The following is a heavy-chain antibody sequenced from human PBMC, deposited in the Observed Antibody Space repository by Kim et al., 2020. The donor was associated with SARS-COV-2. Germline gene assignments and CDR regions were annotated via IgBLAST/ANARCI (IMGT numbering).Heavy chain of an antibody. Sequence: NPSLKSRVTISVDTSKNQFSLKLSSVTAADTAVYYCARLGFFGVVLVLDYWGQGTLVTVSS. V-gene: IGHV4-39*01. CDR3: ARLGFFGVVLVLDY. J-gene: IGHJ4*02. D-gene: IGHD3-3*01.